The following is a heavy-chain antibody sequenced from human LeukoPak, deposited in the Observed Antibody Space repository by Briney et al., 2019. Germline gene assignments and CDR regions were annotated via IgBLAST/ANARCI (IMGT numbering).Heavy chain of an antibody. CDR2: ISYDGSNK. Sequence: RSLRLSCAASGFTFSSYGMHWVRQAPGKGLEWVAVISYDGSNKYYADSVKGRFTISRDNSKNTLYLQMNSLRAEDTAVYYCAKDNGDYVFLDYWGRGTLVTVSS. CDR3: AKDNGDYVFLDY. V-gene: IGHV3-30*18. CDR1: GFTFSSYG. J-gene: IGHJ4*02. D-gene: IGHD4-17*01.